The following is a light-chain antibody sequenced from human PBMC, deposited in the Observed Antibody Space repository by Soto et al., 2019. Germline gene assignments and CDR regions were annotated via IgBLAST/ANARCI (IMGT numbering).Light chain of an antibody. CDR2: GNS. V-gene: IGLV1-40*01. CDR3: QSYDSSLSGSVE. CDR1: SSNIGAGYD. Sequence: QSVLTQPPSVSGAPGQRVTISCTGSSSNIGAGYDVHWYQQLPGTAPKVLIYGNSNRPAGVPDRFSGSKSGTSASLAITGLQAEDEADYYCQSYDSSLSGSVEFGGGTKLTVL. J-gene: IGLJ2*01.